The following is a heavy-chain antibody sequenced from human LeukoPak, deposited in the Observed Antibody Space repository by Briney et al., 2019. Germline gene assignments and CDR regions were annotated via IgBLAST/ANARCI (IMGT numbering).Heavy chain of an antibody. CDR3: ARDSCGSPSCFDY. J-gene: IGHJ4*02. CDR1: GFIFSRYA. D-gene: IGHD2-2*01. Sequence: GGSLRLSCAASGFIFSRYAMTWVRQAPGKGLEWVSSISGSDGATYYADSVKGRFTISRDQSKNTLFLQVNSLRAEDTAVYYCARDSCGSPSCFDYWGQGTLVTVSS. CDR2: ISGSDGAT. V-gene: IGHV3-23*01.